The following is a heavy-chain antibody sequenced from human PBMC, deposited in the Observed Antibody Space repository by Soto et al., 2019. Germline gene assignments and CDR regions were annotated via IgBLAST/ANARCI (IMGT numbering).Heavy chain of an antibody. V-gene: IGHV3-9*01. CDR1: GFTFDDYA. CDR3: ANGLRRGIVGATFVY. D-gene: IGHD1-26*01. J-gene: IGHJ4*02. Sequence: EVQLVESGGGLVQPGRSLRLSCAASGFTFDDYAMHWVRQAPGKGLEWVSGISWSSGSIGYADSVKGRFTISRDNAKNSLYLQMNSLIAEDTALYYCANGLRRGIVGATFVYWGQGTLVTVSS. CDR2: ISWSSGSI.